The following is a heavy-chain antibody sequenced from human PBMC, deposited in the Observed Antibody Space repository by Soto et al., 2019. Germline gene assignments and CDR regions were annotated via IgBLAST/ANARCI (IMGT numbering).Heavy chain of an antibody. Sequence: GGSLRLSCAASGFTFSTYAMSWVRQAPEKGLEWVSTISSTGGSTYYADSVKGRFTISRDNSKNTLFLQVNSLRAEDTAVYYCAKGGTVVHTWFDPWGQGPLVTVSS. D-gene: IGHD4-4*01. J-gene: IGHJ5*02. V-gene: IGHV3-23*01. CDR1: GFTFSTYA. CDR2: ISSTGGST. CDR3: AKGGTVVHTWFDP.